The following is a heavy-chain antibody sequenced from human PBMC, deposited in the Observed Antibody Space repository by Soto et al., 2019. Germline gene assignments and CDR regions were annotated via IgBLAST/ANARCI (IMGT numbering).Heavy chain of an antibody. CDR1: GGSFSGYY. CDR2: INHNGST. D-gene: IGHD2-21*02. Sequence: SETLSLTCAVYGGSFSGYYWSWIRQPPGKGLEWIGEINHNGSTNYNPSLKSRVTISVDTSKNQFSLKLSSVTAADTVVYYCARVSGKLRLYVVTAIPRLDYWGQGTLVTVSS. V-gene: IGHV4-34*01. CDR3: ARVSGKLRLYVVTAIPRLDY. J-gene: IGHJ4*02.